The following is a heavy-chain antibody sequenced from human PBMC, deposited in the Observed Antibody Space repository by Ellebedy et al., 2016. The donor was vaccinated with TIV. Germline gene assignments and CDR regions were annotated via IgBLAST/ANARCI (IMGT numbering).Heavy chain of an antibody. CDR2: IIPILGIA. D-gene: IGHD3-16*02. Sequence: AASVKVSCKASGGTFSSYAISWVRQAPGQGLEWMGRIIPILGIANYAQKFQGRVTITANKSTSTAYMELSSLRSEDTAVYYCARWEDDYVWGSYREGRYYYGMDVWGQGTTVTVSS. J-gene: IGHJ6*02. CDR1: GGTFSSYA. CDR3: ARWEDDYVWGSYREGRYYYGMDV. V-gene: IGHV1-69*04.